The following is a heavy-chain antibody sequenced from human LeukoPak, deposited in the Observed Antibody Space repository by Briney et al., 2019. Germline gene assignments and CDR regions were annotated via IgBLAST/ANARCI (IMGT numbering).Heavy chain of an antibody. J-gene: IGHJ4*02. CDR3: AKTRRLYDILTGYFDY. CDR2: ISWNSGII. V-gene: IGHV3-9*01. Sequence: PGGSLRLSRAASGFTIDDYAMHWVRQAPGKGLEWVSGISWNSGIIAYADSVKGRFTISRDNANNSLNLQMNSLRTEDTALYYCAKTRRLYDILTGYFDYWGQGTLVTVSS. CDR1: GFTIDDYA. D-gene: IGHD3-9*01.